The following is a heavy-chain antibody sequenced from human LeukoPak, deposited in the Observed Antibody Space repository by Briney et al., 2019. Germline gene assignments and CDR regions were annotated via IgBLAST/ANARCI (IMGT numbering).Heavy chain of an antibody. Sequence: GGSLRLSCAASGFTFSNAWMSWVRQAPGKGLEWVGRIKSKTDGGTTDYAAPVKGRFTISRDDSKNTLYLQMNSLKTEDTAVYYCTTTLYSSLYYYYYMDVWGKGTTVTVSS. CDR2: IKSKTDGGTT. V-gene: IGHV3-15*01. J-gene: IGHJ6*03. D-gene: IGHD6-19*01. CDR1: GFTFSNAW. CDR3: TTTLYSSLYYYYYMDV.